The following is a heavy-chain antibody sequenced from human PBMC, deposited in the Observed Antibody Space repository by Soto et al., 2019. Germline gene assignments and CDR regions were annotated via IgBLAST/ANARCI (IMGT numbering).Heavy chain of an antibody. Sequence: EVQLVESGGGLVQPGGSLRLSCAASGFTFSSYSMNWVRQAPGKGLEWVSYISSSSSTIYYADSVKGRFTISRDNAKNSLYLQMNSLRAEDTAVYYRARVRAWPVVDYWGQGTLVTVSS. V-gene: IGHV3-48*01. D-gene: IGHD6-19*01. CDR2: ISSSSSTI. CDR1: GFTFSSYS. J-gene: IGHJ4*02. CDR3: ARVRAWPVVDY.